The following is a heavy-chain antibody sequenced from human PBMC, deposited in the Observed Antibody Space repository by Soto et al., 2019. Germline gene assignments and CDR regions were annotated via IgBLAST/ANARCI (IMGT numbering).Heavy chain of an antibody. CDR1: GFTFSSYA. J-gene: IGHJ4*02. Sequence: QVQLVESGGGVVQPGRSLRLSCAASGFTFSSYAMHWVRQAPGKGLEWVAVISYDGSNKYYADSVKGRFTISRDNSKNTLYLQMNSLRAEDTAVYYCARGGYSYGYRREDYFDYWGQGTLVTVSS. CDR3: ARGGYSYGYRREDYFDY. D-gene: IGHD5-18*01. V-gene: IGHV3-30-3*01. CDR2: ISYDGSNK.